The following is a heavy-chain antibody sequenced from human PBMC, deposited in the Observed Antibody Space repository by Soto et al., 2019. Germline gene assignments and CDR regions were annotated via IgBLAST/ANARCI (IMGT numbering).Heavy chain of an antibody. CDR3: ARDQLVGAPQYWFDP. D-gene: IGHD1-26*01. CDR2: IIPIVGTA. Sequence: QVQLVQSGAEVKKPGSSVKVSCKASGGTFSSYAISWVRQAPGQGLEWMGGIIPIVGTAHYAQKFQGSVTITADESTSTAYMELSSLRSEDTAVYYCARDQLVGAPQYWFDPWGQGTLVTVSS. J-gene: IGHJ5*02. CDR1: GGTFSSYA. V-gene: IGHV1-69*01.